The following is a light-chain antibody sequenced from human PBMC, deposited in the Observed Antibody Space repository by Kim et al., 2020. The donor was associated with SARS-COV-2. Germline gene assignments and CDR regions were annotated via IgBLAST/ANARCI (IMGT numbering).Light chain of an antibody. J-gene: IGLJ3*02. CDR2: TDD. V-gene: IGLV1-44*01. Sequence: RVTISCSGSSSNIGSNTVNWYQQFPGTAPQLLIDTDDRRPSGVSDRVSCSKSGTSASLAISALRSEDEAYYYCATWDDSLDVWMFGGGTQLTVL. CDR1: SSNIGSNT. CDR3: ATWDDSLDVWM.